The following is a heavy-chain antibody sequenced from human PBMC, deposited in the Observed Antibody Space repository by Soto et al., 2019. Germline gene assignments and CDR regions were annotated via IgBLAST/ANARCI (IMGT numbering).Heavy chain of an antibody. D-gene: IGHD1-1*01. CDR1: GFTVNNNH. CDR3: LTAPVVWTY. V-gene: IGHV3-53*01. CDR2: IYSGGTT. J-gene: IGHJ4*02. Sequence: PGGSLRLSCAASGFTVNNNHMSWVRQAPGKGLEWVSIIYSGGTTYYADSVKGRFTISRDNSKNTLYLQMNSLRAEDTAVYYCLTAPVVWTYWGQGTLVTVFS.